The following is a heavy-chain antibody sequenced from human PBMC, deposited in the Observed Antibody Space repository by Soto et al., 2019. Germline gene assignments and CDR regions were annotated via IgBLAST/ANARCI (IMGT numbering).Heavy chain of an antibody. CDR1: GGTFSSYA. CDR3: ARDHVSRDIVAVQADQRPDAFDI. J-gene: IGHJ3*02. D-gene: IGHD2-2*01. CDR2: IIPIFGTA. V-gene: IGHV1-69*13. Sequence: SVKFSCKASGGTFSSYAISWVRQAPGQGLEWMGGIIPIFGTANYAQKFQGRVTITADESTSTAYMELSSLRSEDTAVYYCARDHVSRDIVAVQADQRPDAFDIWGQGTMVTVSS.